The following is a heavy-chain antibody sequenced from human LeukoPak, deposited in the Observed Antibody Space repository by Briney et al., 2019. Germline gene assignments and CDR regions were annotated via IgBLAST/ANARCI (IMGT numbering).Heavy chain of an antibody. CDR2: ISAYNGNT. J-gene: IGHJ6*02. Sequence: GASVKVSCKASGHTFTRYGISWVRQAPGQGLEWMGWISAYNGNTNYAQKPQGRVTMTTDTSTSTAYMELRSLRSDDTAVYYCARSNSNRAYGMDVWGQGTTVTVSS. CDR3: ARSNSNRAYGMDV. D-gene: IGHD2/OR15-2a*01. CDR1: GHTFTRYG. V-gene: IGHV1-18*01.